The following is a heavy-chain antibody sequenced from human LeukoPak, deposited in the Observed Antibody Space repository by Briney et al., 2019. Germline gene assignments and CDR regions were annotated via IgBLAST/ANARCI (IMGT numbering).Heavy chain of an antibody. J-gene: IGHJ4*02. CDR3: ARDRVRQLVGPF. Sequence: GASVKVSFTASGYTFTVYYMHWVRQAPGQGLEWMGWINPNSGGTNYAQKFQGRVTMTRDTSISTAYMELSRLRSDDTAVYYCARDRVRQLVGPFWGQGTLVTVSS. D-gene: IGHD6-13*01. CDR2: INPNSGGT. CDR1: GYTFTVYY. V-gene: IGHV1-2*02.